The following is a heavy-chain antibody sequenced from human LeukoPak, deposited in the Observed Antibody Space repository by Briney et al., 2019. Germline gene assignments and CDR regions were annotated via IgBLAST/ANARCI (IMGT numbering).Heavy chain of an antibody. CDR2: ISAYNGNT. Sequence: ASVKVSCKASGYTFTSYGISWVRQAPGQGLEWMGWISAYNGNTNYAQKLQGRVTMTTDTSTSTAYMELRSLRSDDTAVYYCARDGADGGELSSYYYYGMDVWGQGTTVTVSS. CDR3: ARDGADGGELSSYYYYGMDV. V-gene: IGHV1-18*01. J-gene: IGHJ6*02. D-gene: IGHD3-16*02. CDR1: GYTFTSYG.